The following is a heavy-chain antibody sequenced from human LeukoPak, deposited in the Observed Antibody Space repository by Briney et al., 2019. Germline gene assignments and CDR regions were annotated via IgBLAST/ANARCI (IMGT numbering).Heavy chain of an antibody. CDR2: IYPGDSDT. D-gene: IGHD3-10*01. J-gene: IGHJ4*02. CDR1: GYSFTSYW. CDR3: ARRGYYYGSGSYTYYFDY. Sequence: GASLKISCKGSGYSFTSYWIGWVRQMPGKGLEWMGIIYPGDSDTRYSPSFQGQVTISADKSISTAYLQWSSLKASDTAMYYCARRGYYYGSGSYTYYFDYWGQGTLVTVSS. V-gene: IGHV5-51*01.